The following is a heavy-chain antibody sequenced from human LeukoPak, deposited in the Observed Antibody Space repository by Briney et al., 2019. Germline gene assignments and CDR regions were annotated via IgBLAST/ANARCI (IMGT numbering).Heavy chain of an antibody. V-gene: IGHV3-23*01. J-gene: IGHJ4*02. CDR3: AKGRYSGYVPDY. CDR2: ISGSGGST. CDR1: GFTFSSYE. D-gene: IGHD5-12*01. Sequence: QPGGSLRLSCAASGFTFSSYEMNWVRQAPGKGLEWVSAISGSGGSTYYADSVKGRFTTSRDNSKNTLYLQMNSLRAEDTAVYYCAKGRYSGYVPDYWGQGTLVTVSS.